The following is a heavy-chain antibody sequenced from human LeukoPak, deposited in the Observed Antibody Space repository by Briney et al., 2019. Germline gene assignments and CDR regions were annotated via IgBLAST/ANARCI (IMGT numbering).Heavy chain of an antibody. D-gene: IGHD3-9*01. V-gene: IGHV3-21*01. CDR1: GFSVRDNH. CDR2: ISSSRSYI. J-gene: IGHJ4*02. Sequence: GGSLRLSCAASGFSVRDNHMYWVRQAPGKGLEWVSFISSSRSYIYYADSVKGRFTISRDNAKNSLYLQMNSLRAEDTAVYYCARANTYYDILTSADYWGQGTLVTVSS. CDR3: ARANTYYDILTSADY.